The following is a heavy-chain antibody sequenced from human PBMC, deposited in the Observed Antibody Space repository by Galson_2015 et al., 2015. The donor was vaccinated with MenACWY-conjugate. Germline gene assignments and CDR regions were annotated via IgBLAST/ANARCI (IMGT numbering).Heavy chain of an antibody. V-gene: IGHV3-74*01. Sequence: SLRLSCAASGFTFNNYWMHWVRQPPGKGLEWISYIKADGSFSNYADSVKGRFTISTGNAENMVYLQMDGLGDEDTAVYFCARDNNWSFDSWGQGTLVTVSS. J-gene: IGHJ4*02. CDR3: ARDNNWSFDS. CDR2: IKADGSFS. CDR1: GFTFNNYW. D-gene: IGHD1-1*01.